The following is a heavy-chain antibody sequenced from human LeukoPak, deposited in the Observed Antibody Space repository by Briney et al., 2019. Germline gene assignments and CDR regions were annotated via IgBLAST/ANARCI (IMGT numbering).Heavy chain of an antibody. D-gene: IGHD2-8*01. CDR2: TNSGGTST. V-gene: IGHV3-23*01. Sequence: GGSLRLSCATSGIPFSDFSMSWVRQAPGKGLEWISTTNSGGTSTYYAESVKGRFTISRDNSKDTLYLQMSSLRVEDTAVYYCAKQSYARSLGEGGPGTLVSVSS. J-gene: IGHJ4*02. CDR1: GIPFSDFS. CDR3: AKQSYARSLGE.